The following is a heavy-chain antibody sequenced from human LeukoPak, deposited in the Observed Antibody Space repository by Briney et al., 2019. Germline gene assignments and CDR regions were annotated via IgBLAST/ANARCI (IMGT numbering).Heavy chain of an antibody. CDR3: AKDSKAVAGTSYFDY. CDR1: GFTFSSYA. CDR2: ISGSGGST. Sequence: GGSLRLSRAASGFTFSSYAMSWVRQAPGKGLEWVSAISGSGGSTYYADSVKGRFTISRDNSKNTLYLQMNSLRAEDTAVYYCAKDSKAVAGTSYFDYWGQGTLVTVSS. J-gene: IGHJ4*02. V-gene: IGHV3-23*01. D-gene: IGHD6-19*01.